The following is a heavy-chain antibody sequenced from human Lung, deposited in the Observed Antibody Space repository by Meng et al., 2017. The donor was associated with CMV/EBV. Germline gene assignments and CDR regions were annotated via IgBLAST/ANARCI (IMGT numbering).Heavy chain of an antibody. D-gene: IGHD6-19*01. CDR2: IRYDGSNK. V-gene: IGHV3-30*02. J-gene: IGHJ4*02. CDR1: GFSFSNYD. CDR3: AKNGQGTSGWFYFDL. Sequence: GESLKISCAASGFSFSNYDMHWVRQAPGKGLEWVAIIRYDGSNKYNTDSVKGRFTISRDNSKNTLSLQMNSLGAEDTAVYYCAKNGQGTSGWFYFDLWGQSTLVTVSS.